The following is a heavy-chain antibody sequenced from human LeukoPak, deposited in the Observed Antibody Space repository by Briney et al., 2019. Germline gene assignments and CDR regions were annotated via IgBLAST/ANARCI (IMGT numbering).Heavy chain of an antibody. CDR2: IRSKANSYAT. V-gene: IGHV3-73*01. Sequence: HPGGSLRLSCAASGFTFSGSAMHWVRQASGKGLEWVGRIRSKANSYATAYAASVKGRFTISRDDSKNTAYLQMNSLKTEDTAVYYCTSLYDYVWGSYRNLIDYWGQGTLVTVSS. CDR3: TSLYDYVWGSYRNLIDY. CDR1: GFTFSGSA. J-gene: IGHJ4*02. D-gene: IGHD3-16*02.